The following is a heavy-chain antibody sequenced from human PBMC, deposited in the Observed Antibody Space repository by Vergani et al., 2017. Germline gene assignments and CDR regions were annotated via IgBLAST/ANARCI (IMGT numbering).Heavy chain of an antibody. CDR1: GGSISSGDYY. D-gene: IGHD4-23*01. CDR2: IYYSGST. V-gene: IGHV4-30-4*08. Sequence: QVQLQESGPGLVKPSQTLSLTCTVSGGSISSGDYYWSWIRQPPGKGLEWIGYIYYSGSTYYNPSLKSRVTISVDTSKNQFSLKLSSVTAADTAVYYCARDTGGGRRGHYGMDVWDRGTTVTVSS. J-gene: IGHJ6*02. CDR3: ARDTGGGRRGHYGMDV.